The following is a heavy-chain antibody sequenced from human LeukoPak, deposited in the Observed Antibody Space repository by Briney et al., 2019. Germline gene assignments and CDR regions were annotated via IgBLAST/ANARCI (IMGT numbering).Heavy chain of an antibody. V-gene: IGHV5-51*01. D-gene: IGHD2-15*01. CDR1: GYRFTDYW. CDR3: ARHGLEGCRGRRCYTSFHYYGMDV. Sequence: NHGESLKISCKGSGYRFTDYWIGWVRQMPGKGLEWMGIIFPGDFELKYSPSFQGQVIISVDKSIDTAYLQWSSLQASDTAIYYCARHGLEGCRGRRCYTSFHYYGMDVWGQGTTVIASS. J-gene: IGHJ6*02. CDR2: IFPGDFEL.